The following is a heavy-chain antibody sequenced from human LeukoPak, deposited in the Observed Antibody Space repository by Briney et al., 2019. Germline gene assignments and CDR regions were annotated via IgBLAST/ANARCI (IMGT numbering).Heavy chain of an antibody. V-gene: IGHV3-23*01. CDR2: ISGSGAIT. CDR1: AFTFSSYA. J-gene: IGHJ3*02. Sequence: QPGGSLRLSCAASAFTFSSYAMSWVRQAPGKGLEWVSSISGSGAITYYADSVKGRFTISRDNAKNSLHLQMNSLRAEDTALYYCAREAEGFDIWGQGTMVTVSS. CDR3: AREAEGFDI.